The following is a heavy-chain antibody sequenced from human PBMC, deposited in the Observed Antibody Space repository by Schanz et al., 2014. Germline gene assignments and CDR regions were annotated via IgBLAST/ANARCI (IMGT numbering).Heavy chain of an antibody. J-gene: IGHJ4*02. CDR2: ISSSSNYY. V-gene: IGHV3-21*01. D-gene: IGHD3-9*01. CDR3: ARGGFRYLYY. CDR1: GFIFTSYS. Sequence: EVQLVESGGGLVKSGGSLRLSCATSGFIFTSYSMHWVRQAPGKGLEWVSSISSSSNYYYYADSVKGRFTISRDNAKNSLYLQMNSLRAEDTAVYYCARGGFRYLYYWGQGTVVTVSS.